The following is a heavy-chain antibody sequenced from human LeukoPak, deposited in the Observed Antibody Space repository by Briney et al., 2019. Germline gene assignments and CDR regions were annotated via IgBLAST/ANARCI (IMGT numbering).Heavy chain of an antibody. V-gene: IGHV3-21*01. Sequence: GGSLRLSCAASGFTFSSYSMNWVRQAPGKGLELLSSISGSSSYIYYADSVKGRFTISRDNARISLYLQMKSLRAEDTAVYYCARTPSIVGYTSRELGHWYFDLWGRGTPVTVSS. CDR2: ISGSSSYI. CDR3: ARTPSIVGYTSRELGHWYFDL. D-gene: IGHD6-13*01. J-gene: IGHJ2*01. CDR1: GFTFSSYS.